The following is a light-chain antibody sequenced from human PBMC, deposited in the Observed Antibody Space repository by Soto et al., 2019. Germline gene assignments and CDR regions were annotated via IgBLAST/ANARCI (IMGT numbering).Light chain of an antibody. V-gene: IGKV1-5*03. CDR2: KAS. CDR3: QHYKSYSEA. CDR1: QTIXSW. J-gene: IGKJ1*01. Sequence: IRMTQSASTLSGSVGDRVTIACRASQTIXSWFAWYQQKPGKAPKVLXYKASTLKSGGPSRFSGSGSGTEFTLTISSLQPYDFATYYCQHYKSYSEAFGQGTKVDIK.